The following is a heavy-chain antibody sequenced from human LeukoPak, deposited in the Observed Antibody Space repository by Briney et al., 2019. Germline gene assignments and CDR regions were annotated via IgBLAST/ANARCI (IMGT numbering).Heavy chain of an antibody. V-gene: IGHV4-38-2*02. CDR1: GYSISSGYY. J-gene: IGHJ5*02. D-gene: IGHD3-10*01. CDR2: IYHSGST. CDR3: ARETYKYGSGSYYQYNWFDP. Sequence: SETLSLTCTVSGYSISSGYYWGWIRQPPGKGLEWIGSIYHSGSTYYNPSLKSRVTISVDTSKNQFSLKLSSVTAADTAVYYCARETYKYGSGSYYQYNWFDPWGQGTLVTVSS.